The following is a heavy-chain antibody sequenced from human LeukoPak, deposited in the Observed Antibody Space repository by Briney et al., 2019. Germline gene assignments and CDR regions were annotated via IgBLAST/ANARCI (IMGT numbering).Heavy chain of an antibody. CDR1: GGTFSSYA. J-gene: IGHJ6*03. V-gene: IGHV1-69*13. CDR2: IIPVFGTT. Sequence: SVKVSCEASGGTFSSYALSWVRQAPGQGLEWMGRIIPVFGTTTYAQKFQGRVTITADESTSTAYMELSSLRSEDTAVYYCARTIWFGELYYYYMDVWGKGTTVTVSS. CDR3: ARTIWFGELYYYYMDV. D-gene: IGHD3-10*01.